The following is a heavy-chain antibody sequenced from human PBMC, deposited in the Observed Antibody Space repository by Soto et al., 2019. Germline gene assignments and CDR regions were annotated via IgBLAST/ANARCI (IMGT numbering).Heavy chain of an antibody. Sequence: ASVKVSCKASGYTFTSYGISWVRQAPGQGLEWMGWISAYNGNTNYAQKLQGRVTMTTDTSTSTAYMELRSLRSDDTAVYYCARDQTYYDFWSGQGYYGMDVWGQGTTVTVSS. J-gene: IGHJ6*02. V-gene: IGHV1-18*01. CDR3: ARDQTYYDFWSGQGYYGMDV. CDR2: ISAYNGNT. CDR1: GYTFTSYG. D-gene: IGHD3-3*01.